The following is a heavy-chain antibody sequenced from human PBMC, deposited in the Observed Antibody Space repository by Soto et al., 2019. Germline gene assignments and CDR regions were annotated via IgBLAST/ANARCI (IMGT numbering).Heavy chain of an antibody. J-gene: IGHJ6*02. CDR1: GFTFSSYG. CDR3: AREKGVTIFGVVLSPGYYYYYGMDV. Sequence: QVQLVESGGGVVQPGRSLRLSCAASGFTFSSYGMYWVRQAPGKWLEWVAVIWYDESNKYCADSVKGRFTISRDNSKKTLYVQMNSMRDEDTAVYYCAREKGVTIFGVVLSPGYYYYYGMDVWGQGTTVTVSS. V-gene: IGHV3-33*08. D-gene: IGHD3-3*01. CDR2: IWYDESNK.